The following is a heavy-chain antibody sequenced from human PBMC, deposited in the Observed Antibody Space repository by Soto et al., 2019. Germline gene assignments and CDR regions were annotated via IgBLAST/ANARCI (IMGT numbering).Heavy chain of an antibody. CDR1: GGSISSSS. D-gene: IGHD6-13*01. CDR2: IYDSGNT. V-gene: IGHV4-59*12. J-gene: IGHJ4*02. CDR3: ARGQGAAAGHSNFDY. Sequence: SETLSLTRTVSGGSISSSSWYWIRKSPGKGLEWIGYIYDSGNTYYNPSLKSQFSISVDRSKNQFSLKLSSVTAADTAVYYCARGQGAAAGHSNFDYWGQGALVTVSS.